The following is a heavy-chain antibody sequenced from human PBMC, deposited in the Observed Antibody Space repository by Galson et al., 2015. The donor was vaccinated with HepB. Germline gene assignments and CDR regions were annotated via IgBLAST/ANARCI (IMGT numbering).Heavy chain of an antibody. CDR3: ARDGRKYQLLSLNYYYYYMDV. J-gene: IGHJ6*03. Sequence: SLRLSCAASGFTFSSYAMHWVRQAPGKGLEWVAVISYDGSNKYYADSVKGRFTISRDNSKNTLYLQMNSLRAEDTAVYYCARDGRKYQLLSLNYYYYYMDVWGKGTTVTVSS. D-gene: IGHD2-2*01. V-gene: IGHV3-30-3*01. CDR1: GFTFSSYA. CDR2: ISYDGSNK.